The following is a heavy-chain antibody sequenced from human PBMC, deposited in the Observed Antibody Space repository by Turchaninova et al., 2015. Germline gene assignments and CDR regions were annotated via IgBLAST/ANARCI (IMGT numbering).Heavy chain of an antibody. J-gene: IGHJ4*02. D-gene: IGHD3-22*01. CDR2: ITPIFGTA. CDR3: ARGPDSTDYYYFY. CDR1: GGTFSTSA. Sequence: QVQLVQSGAEVKKPGSSVKVSCKASGGTFSTSAISWVRQAPGQGLEWMGGITPIFGTANYAQKCQGRVTITADESTRTAYMELSSLRSEDTALYYCARGPDSTDYYYFYWGQGTLVTVSS. V-gene: IGHV1-69*12.